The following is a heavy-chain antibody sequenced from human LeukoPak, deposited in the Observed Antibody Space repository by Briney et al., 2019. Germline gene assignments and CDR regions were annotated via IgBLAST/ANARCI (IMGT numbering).Heavy chain of an antibody. Sequence: GGSLRLSCAASGFTFSNAWMSWVRQAPGKGLEWVGRIKSKTDGGTTDYAAPVKGSFTISRDDSKNTPYLQMNSRKTEDTAVYYCTTSSYYDFSYCMDVWGQGTTVTVSS. J-gene: IGHJ6*02. V-gene: IGHV3-15*01. CDR3: TTSSYYDFSYCMDV. D-gene: IGHD6-6*01. CDR1: GFTFSNAW. CDR2: IKSKTDGGTT.